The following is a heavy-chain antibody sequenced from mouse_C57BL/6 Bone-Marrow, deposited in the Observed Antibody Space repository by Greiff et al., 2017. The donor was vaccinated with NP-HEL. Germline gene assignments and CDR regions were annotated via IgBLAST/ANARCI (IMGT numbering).Heavy chain of an antibody. Sequence: QVQLQQSGPELVKPGASVKLSCKASGYTFTSYDINWVKQRPGQGLEWIGWIYPRDGSTKYNEKFKGKATLTVDTSSSTAYMELHSLTSEDSAVYFCARGFYYYGSSSYFDVWGTGTTVTVSS. CDR2: IYPRDGST. D-gene: IGHD1-1*01. CDR3: ARGFYYYGSSSYFDV. V-gene: IGHV1-85*01. J-gene: IGHJ1*03. CDR1: GYTFTSYD.